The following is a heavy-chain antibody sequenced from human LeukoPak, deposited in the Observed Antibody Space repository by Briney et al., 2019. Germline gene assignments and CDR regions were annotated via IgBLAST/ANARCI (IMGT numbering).Heavy chain of an antibody. D-gene: IGHD6-13*01. J-gene: IGHJ5*02. CDR1: GFTFSSHW. Sequence: PGGSLRLSCAASGFTFSSHWMSWVRQAPGKGLEWVANIKQDGSEKYYVDSVKGRFTISRDNAENSLYLQMNGLRAEDTAVYYCARGDTTRWYVRWFDPWGQGTQVTVSS. CDR2: IKQDGSEK. CDR3: ARGDTTRWYVRWFDP. V-gene: IGHV3-7*01.